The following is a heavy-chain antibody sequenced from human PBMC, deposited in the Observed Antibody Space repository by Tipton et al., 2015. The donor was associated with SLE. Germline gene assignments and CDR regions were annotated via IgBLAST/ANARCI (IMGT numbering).Heavy chain of an antibody. Sequence: TLSLTCAVSGYSISSDYSWGWIRQPPGNGLEWIGNIYHRGTTYYNPSLKSRVTISEDTSRNQFSLKLISVTAADTAVYYCAREFLNPVTTVHYYFDLWGRGTLVTVSS. J-gene: IGHJ2*01. CDR1: GYSISSDYS. V-gene: IGHV4-38-2*02. D-gene: IGHD4-11*01. CDR3: AREFLNPVTTVHYYFDL. CDR2: IYHRGTT.